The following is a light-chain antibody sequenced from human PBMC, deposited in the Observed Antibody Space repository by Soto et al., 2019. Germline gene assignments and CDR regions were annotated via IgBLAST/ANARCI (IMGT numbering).Light chain of an antibody. J-gene: IGKJ1*01. CDR1: QGIKSH. CDR2: AAS. CDR3: QKYNSAPQT. Sequence: DIQLTQSPSFLSASVGDRVTITCRASQGIKSHLAWYQQIPGKVPKLLIYAASTLQSGVSSRFSGSGSGTYFTLTISSLQPEDVATYYCQKYNSAPQTFGQGTKVEIK. V-gene: IGKV1-27*01.